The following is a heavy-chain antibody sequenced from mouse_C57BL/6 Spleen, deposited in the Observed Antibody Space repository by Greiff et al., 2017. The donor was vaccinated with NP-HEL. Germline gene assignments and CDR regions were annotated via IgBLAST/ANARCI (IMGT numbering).Heavy chain of an antibody. CDR1: GYAFSSYW. Sequence: VQLQESGAELVKPGASVKISCKASGYAFSSYWMNWVKQRPGKGLEWIGQIYPGDGDTNYNGKFKGKATLTADKSSSTAYMQLSSLTSEDSAVYFCARGDDWGGFAYWGQGTLVTVSA. CDR3: ARGDDWGGFAY. D-gene: IGHD2-4*01. J-gene: IGHJ3*01. CDR2: IYPGDGDT. V-gene: IGHV1-80*01.